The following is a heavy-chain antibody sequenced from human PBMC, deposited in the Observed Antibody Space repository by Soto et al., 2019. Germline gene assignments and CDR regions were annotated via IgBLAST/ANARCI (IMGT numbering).Heavy chain of an antibody. CDR1: GFTFRNYG. Sequence: GGSLRLSCADSGFTFRNYGMIWVRQAPGKGLEWVSYISSSSSTIYYADSVKGRFTISRDNAKNSLYLQMNSLRAEDTAVYYCARDRPGSWFGDPQKDYYGMDVWGQGTTVTVSS. CDR2: ISSSSSTI. V-gene: IGHV3-48*01. D-gene: IGHD3-10*01. J-gene: IGHJ6*02. CDR3: ARDRPGSWFGDPQKDYYGMDV.